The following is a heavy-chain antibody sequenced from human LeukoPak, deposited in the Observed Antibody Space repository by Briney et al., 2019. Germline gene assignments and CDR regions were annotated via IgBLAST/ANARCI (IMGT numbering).Heavy chain of an antibody. D-gene: IGHD3-22*01. CDR1: GDSISSYF. V-gene: IGHV4-59*08. CDR3: ARIVVADFDY. J-gene: IGHJ4*02. CDR2: VYYSGST. Sequence: PSETLSLTCTVSGDSISSYFWSWIRQPPGKGLEWIGYVYYSGSTNYNPSLKSRVTISVDTSKNQFSLNLRSVTAADTAVYYCARIVVADFDYWGQGTLVTVSS.